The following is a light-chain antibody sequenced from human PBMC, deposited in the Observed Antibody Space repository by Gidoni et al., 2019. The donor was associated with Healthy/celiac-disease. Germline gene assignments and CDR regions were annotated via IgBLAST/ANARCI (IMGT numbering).Light chain of an antibody. CDR1: QSLLHSNGYNY. J-gene: IGKJ5*01. Sequence: IVMTQSPLSLPFTPGEPDSISCRSSQSLLHSNGYNYLDWYLQKPGQSPQLLIYLGSNRAAGVPDRLSGSGSGTDFTLKISRVEAEDVGVYYCMQALQTPITFGQGTRLEIK. CDR2: LGS. CDR3: MQALQTPIT. V-gene: IGKV2-28*01.